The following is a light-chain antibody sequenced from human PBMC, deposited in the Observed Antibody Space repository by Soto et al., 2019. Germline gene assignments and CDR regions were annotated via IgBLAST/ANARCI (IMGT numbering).Light chain of an antibody. CDR2: DAS. J-gene: IGKJ5*01. CDR1: QGISSY. Sequence: AIQLTQSPSSLSASVGDRVTITCLASQGISSYLAWYQQKPGKAPKLLVYDASSLESGVPSRFSGSGSGTDFTLTISSLQPEDCATYYCQQFNNYLITFRQGTRLE. CDR3: QQFNNYLIT. V-gene: IGKV1D-13*01.